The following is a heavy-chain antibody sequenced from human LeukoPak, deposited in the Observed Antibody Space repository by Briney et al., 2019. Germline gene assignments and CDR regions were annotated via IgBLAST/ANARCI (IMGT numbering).Heavy chain of an antibody. CDR1: GFTFSGYG. CDR2: IWYDGSNK. Sequence: GRSLRLSCAASGFTFSGYGMHWVRQAPGKGLEWVAVIWYDGSNKYYADSVKGRFTISRDNSKNSLYLQMNSLTVEDTAVYFCASTQSFDYWGQGTLVTVSS. J-gene: IGHJ4*02. CDR3: ASTQSFDY. V-gene: IGHV3-33*01.